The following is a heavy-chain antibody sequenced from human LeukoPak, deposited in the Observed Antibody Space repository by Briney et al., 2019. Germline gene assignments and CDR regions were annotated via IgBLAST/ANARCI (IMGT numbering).Heavy chain of an antibody. CDR2: IYYSGST. J-gene: IGHJ3*02. Sequence: SETLSLTCTVSGGSISSYYWSWIRQPPGKGLEWIGYIYYSGSTNYNPSLKSRVTIPVDTSKNQFSLKLSSVTAADTAVYYCAREGDSSGYYHDAFDIWGQGTMVTVSS. V-gene: IGHV4-59*01. CDR1: GGSISSYY. D-gene: IGHD3-22*01. CDR3: AREGDSSGYYHDAFDI.